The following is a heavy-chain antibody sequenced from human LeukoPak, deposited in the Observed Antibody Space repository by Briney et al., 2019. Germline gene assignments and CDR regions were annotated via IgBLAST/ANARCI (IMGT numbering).Heavy chain of an antibody. V-gene: IGHV3-66*01. Sequence: GGSLRLSCAVSGFTVTTNFMSWVRQAPGKGLKWVSVIYSGGITYYADSVKGRFTISRDYSKNTLYLQMNSLRAEDTAVYYCARDPGGWGNFDYWGQGTLVTVSS. CDR3: ARDPGGWGNFDY. J-gene: IGHJ4*02. CDR1: GFTVTTNF. CDR2: IYSGGIT. D-gene: IGHD6-19*01.